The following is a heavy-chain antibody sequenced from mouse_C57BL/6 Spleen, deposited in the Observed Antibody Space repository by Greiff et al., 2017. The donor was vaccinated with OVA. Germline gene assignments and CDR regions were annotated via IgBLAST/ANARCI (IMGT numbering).Heavy chain of an antibody. D-gene: IGHD1-1*01. Sequence: VQLQQSGPELVKPGASVKMSCKASGYTFTDYNMHWVKQSHGKSLEWIGYINPNNGGTSYNQKFKGKATLTVNKSSSTAYMELRSLTSEDSAVYYCARRDYYGSSYPYYFDYWGQGTTLTVSS. CDR1: GYTFTDYN. J-gene: IGHJ2*01. V-gene: IGHV1-22*01. CDR3: ARRDYYGSSYPYYFDY. CDR2: INPNNGGT.